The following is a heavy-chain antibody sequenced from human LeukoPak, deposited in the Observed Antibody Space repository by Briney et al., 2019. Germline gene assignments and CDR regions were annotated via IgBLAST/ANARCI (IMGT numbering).Heavy chain of an antibody. CDR1: GGSISSYY. CDR2: IYYSGST. V-gene: IGHV4-59*01. CDR3: ARLSDYGGKLEDDAFDI. J-gene: IGHJ3*02. D-gene: IGHD4-23*01. Sequence: SETLSLTCTVSGGSISSYYWSWIRQPPGKGLEWIGYIYYSGSTNYNPSLKSRVTISVDTSKNQFSLKLSSVTAADTAVYYCARLSDYGGKLEDDAFDIWGQGTMVTVSS.